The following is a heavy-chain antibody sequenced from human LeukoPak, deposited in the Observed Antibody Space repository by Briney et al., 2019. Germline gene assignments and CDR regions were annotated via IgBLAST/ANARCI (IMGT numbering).Heavy chain of an antibody. J-gene: IGHJ4*02. V-gene: IGHV3-23*01. Sequence: GGSLRLSCAASGLTFSSYAMSWVRQAPGKGLEWVSAISGSGGSTYYADSVKGRFTISRDNSKNTLYLQMNSLRAEDTAVYYCANANIAVALIYWGQGTLVTVSS. CDR1: GLTFSSYA. D-gene: IGHD6-19*01. CDR2: ISGSGGST. CDR3: ANANIAVALIY.